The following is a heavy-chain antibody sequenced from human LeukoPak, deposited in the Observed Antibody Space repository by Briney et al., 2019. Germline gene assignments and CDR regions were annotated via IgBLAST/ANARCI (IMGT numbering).Heavy chain of an antibody. D-gene: IGHD4-11*01. J-gene: IGHJ6*03. V-gene: IGHV3-23*01. CDR3: ARETYYSNYYYYYMDV. CDR2: ISGTGGST. CDR1: GFIFTNYA. Sequence: GGFLRLSCAASGFIFTNYAMNWVRQAPGKGLEWVSAISGTGGSTYYADSAKGRFTISRDNSKNTLYLQMNSLKTEDTAVYYCARETYYSNYYYYYMDVWGKGTTVTVSS.